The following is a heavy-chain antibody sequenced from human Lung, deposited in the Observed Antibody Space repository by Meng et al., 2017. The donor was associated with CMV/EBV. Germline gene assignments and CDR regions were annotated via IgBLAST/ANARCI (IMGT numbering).Heavy chain of an antibody. CDR2: INPNTGAT. J-gene: IGHJ6*02. Sequence: ASXXVSXKASGYTFIGYNIHWVRQAPGQGLEWMGWINPNTGATKFAERFQGRVTLTTDTSISTAYMELSRLKSDDTAVFFCARLFHTSLGTNYYYGMDFWRQGXTVTVSS. D-gene: IGHD3-3*01. V-gene: IGHV1-2*02. CDR3: ARLFHTSLGTNYYYGMDF. CDR1: GYTFIGYN.